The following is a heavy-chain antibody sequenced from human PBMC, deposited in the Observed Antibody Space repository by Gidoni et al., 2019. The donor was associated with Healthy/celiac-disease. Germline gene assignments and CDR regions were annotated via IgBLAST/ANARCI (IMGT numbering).Heavy chain of an antibody. CDR2: ISYDGSNK. D-gene: IGHD3-22*01. CDR3: ARPLGSSGYYFYSVGY. V-gene: IGHV3-30-3*01. Sequence: QVQLVESGGGVVQPGRSLRLSCAASGFTFSSYAMHWVRQAPGKGLGLVAVISYDGSNKYYADSVKGRFTISRDNSKNTLYLQMNSLRAEDTAVYYCARPLGSSGYYFYSVGYWGQGTLVTVSS. J-gene: IGHJ4*02. CDR1: GFTFSSYA.